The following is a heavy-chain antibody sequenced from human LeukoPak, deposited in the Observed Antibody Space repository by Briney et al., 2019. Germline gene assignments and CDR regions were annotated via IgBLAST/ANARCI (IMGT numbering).Heavy chain of an antibody. D-gene: IGHD3-10*01. J-gene: IGHJ4*02. Sequence: GGSLRLXCAASGFTFSSYSMNWVRQAPGKGLEWVSSISSSSSYIYYADSVKGRFTISRDNSKNSLYLQMNSLRTEDTALYYCAKDRYGSVDYWGQGTLVTVSS. CDR1: GFTFSSYS. CDR3: AKDRYGSVDY. CDR2: ISSSSSYI. V-gene: IGHV3-21*04.